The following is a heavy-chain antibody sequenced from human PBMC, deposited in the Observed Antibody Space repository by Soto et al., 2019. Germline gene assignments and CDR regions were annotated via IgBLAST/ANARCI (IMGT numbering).Heavy chain of an antibody. J-gene: IGHJ6*02. CDR2: IYYSGST. CDR1: GGSISSGGYY. V-gene: IGHV4-31*03. D-gene: IGHD5-12*01. Sequence: QVQLQESGPGLVKPSQTLSLTCTVSGGSISSGGYYWSWIRQHPGKGLEWIGYIYYSGSTYYNPSLKSRVTISIDQSKNKFSMKLSSVSAAYTAVYYCARELGDSYKGNYYYYGMDVWGQGTTVTVSS. CDR3: ARELGDSYKGNYYYYGMDV.